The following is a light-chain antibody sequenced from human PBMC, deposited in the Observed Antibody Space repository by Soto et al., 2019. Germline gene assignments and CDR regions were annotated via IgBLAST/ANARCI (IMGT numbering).Light chain of an antibody. Sequence: MTQSPSTLSASVGDRVTITCRASQYINTRLAWYQHRPGQSPRLLIYQTSLRDAGIPARFSASGSWTDFTLTISEVQPEDFQLYYCHQRQSWPRTFGQGTKVDIK. V-gene: IGKV3D-15*03. CDR2: QTS. J-gene: IGKJ1*01. CDR3: HQRQSWPRT. CDR1: QYINTR.